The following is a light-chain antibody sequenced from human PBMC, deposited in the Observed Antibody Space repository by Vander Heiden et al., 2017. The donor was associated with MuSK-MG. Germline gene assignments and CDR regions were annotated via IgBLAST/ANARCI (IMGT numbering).Light chain of an antibody. J-gene: IGLJ3*02. V-gene: IGLV2-14*01. CDR1: SRDVGGYNY. CDR2: DVS. CDR3: SSYTSSSTLGV. Sequence: QSALTQPASLSGSPGQSITISCTGTSRDVGGYNYVSGYQQHPGKAPKLMSYDVSNRPSGVSNRFSGSKSGNTASLTISGLQAEDEADYYCSSYTSSSTLGVFGGGTKLTVL.